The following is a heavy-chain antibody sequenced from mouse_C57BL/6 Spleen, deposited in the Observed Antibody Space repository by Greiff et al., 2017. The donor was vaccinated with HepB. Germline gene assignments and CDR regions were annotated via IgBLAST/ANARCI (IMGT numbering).Heavy chain of an antibody. CDR2: IYPSDSET. D-gene: IGHD1-1*01. V-gene: IGHV1-61*01. CDR1: GYTFTSYW. CDR3: ARSLYGSSRYYYAMDY. Sequence: QVQLQQPGAELVRPGSSVKLSCKASGYTFTSYWMDWVKQRPGQGLEWIGNIYPSDSETHYNQKFKDKATLTVDKSSSTAYMQLSSLKSEDSAVYYCARSLYGSSRYYYAMDYWGQGTSVTVSS. J-gene: IGHJ4*01.